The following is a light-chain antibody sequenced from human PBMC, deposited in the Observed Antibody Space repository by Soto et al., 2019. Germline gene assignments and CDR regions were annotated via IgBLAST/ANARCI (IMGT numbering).Light chain of an antibody. Sequence: QSVLTQSPSASASLGASVKLTCTLSSGHSSYAIAWHQQQPEKGPRYLMKLNSDGSHSKGDGIPDRFSGSSSGAERYLTIASLQSEEEADYYCQTWGTGIQVFGGGTTLTVL. CDR3: QTWGTGIQV. V-gene: IGLV4-69*01. CDR1: SGHSSYA. J-gene: IGLJ2*01. CDR2: LNSDGSH.